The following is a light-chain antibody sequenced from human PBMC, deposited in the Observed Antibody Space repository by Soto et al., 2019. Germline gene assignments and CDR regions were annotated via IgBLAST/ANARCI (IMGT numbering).Light chain of an antibody. CDR2: EVS. J-gene: IGLJ1*01. CDR1: SSDVGAYDY. CDR3: SSYTTSSTRV. V-gene: IGLV2-14*03. Sequence: QSALTQPASVSGSPGQSITISCTGTSSDVGAYDYVSWYQQHPDKAPKLMIYEVSYRPSGVSNRSSGSKSVNTATLTISGLQAEDEADYYCSSYTTSSTRVFGTGTKVTVL.